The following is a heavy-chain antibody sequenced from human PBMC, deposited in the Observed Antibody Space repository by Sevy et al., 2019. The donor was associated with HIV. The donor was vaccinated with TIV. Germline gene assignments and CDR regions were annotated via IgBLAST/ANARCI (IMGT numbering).Heavy chain of an antibody. CDR1: GFTFSDYY. D-gene: IGHD2-21*01. Sequence: GGSLRLSCAASGFTFSDYYMSWIRQAPGKGLEWISYISSSGSTIYYADSVKGRFTISRDNAKNSLYLQMNSLRAEDTAVYYCARDRDGYNHLAGFDYWGQGTLVTVSS. V-gene: IGHV3-11*01. CDR3: ARDRDGYNHLAGFDY. J-gene: IGHJ4*02. CDR2: ISSSGSTI.